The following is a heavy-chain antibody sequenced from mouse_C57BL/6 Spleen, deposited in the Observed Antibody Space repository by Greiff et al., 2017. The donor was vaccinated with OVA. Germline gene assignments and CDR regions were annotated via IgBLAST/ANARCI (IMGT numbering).Heavy chain of an antibody. CDR3: AREDYSTLDY. D-gene: IGHD2-5*01. CDR1: GFSLTSYG. J-gene: IGHJ2*01. Sequence: VQLVESGPGLVQPSQSLSITCTVSGFSLTSYGVHWVRQSPGKGLEWLGAIWSGGSTDYNADFISSLSNSEYKSKSLDFFKMNILQADDTAIYYCAREDYSTLDYWGQGTTLTVSS. V-gene: IGHV2-2*01. CDR2: IWSGGST.